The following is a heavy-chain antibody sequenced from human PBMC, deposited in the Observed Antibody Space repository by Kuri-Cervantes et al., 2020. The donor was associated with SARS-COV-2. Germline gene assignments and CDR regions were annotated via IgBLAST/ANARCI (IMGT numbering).Heavy chain of an antibody. J-gene: IGHJ6*02. CDR1: GGTFSSYA. CDR2: IIPILGIA. CDR3: ARDSGGNDDIWSGYSYYYGMDV. Sequence: SVKVSCKASGGTFSSYAISWVRQAPGQGLEWMGRIIPILGIANYAQKFQGRVTITADKSTSTAYMELSSLRSEDTAVYYCARDSGGNDDIWSGYSYYYGMDVWGQGTTVTVSS. D-gene: IGHD3-3*01. V-gene: IGHV1-69*04.